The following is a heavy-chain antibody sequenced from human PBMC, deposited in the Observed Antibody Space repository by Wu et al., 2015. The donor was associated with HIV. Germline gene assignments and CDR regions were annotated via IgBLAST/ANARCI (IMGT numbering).Heavy chain of an antibody. CDR3: ARDRGAVPDY. CDR2: INTYHRNT. V-gene: IGHV1-18*01. D-gene: IGHD3-16*01. CDR1: GYTFTTYG. J-gene: IGHJ4*02. Sequence: QVQLVQSGAEVKKPGASVKVSCKTSGYTFTTYGISWVRQAPGQGLEWMGWINTYHRNTNYAQKFQGRVTMTTDTSTSTAYMELRSLRSDDTAVYYCARDRGAVPDYWGQGTLVTVSS.